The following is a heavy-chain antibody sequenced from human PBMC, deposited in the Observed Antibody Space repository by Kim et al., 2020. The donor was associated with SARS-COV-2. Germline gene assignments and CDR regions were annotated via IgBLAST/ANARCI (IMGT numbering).Heavy chain of an antibody. D-gene: IGHD3-9*01. CDR2: INHSGST. CDR1: SGYY. V-gene: IGHV4-34*01. J-gene: IGHJ6*01. Sequence: SGYYWSWIRQPPGKGLEWIGEINHSGSTNSNPSLKSRVTISVDTSKNQFSLKLSSVTAADTAVYYCARGSPYYDILTGYSRYYYYYGMDV. CDR3: ARGSPYYDILTGYSRYYYYYGMDV.